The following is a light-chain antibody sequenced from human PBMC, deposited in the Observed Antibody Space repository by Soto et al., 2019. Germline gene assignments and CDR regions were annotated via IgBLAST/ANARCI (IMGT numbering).Light chain of an antibody. CDR3: QHRHN. J-gene: IGKJ3*01. Sequence: EVVLTQSPATLSLSPGDRATLSCRASQSVSIDFAWYQQKPGQAPRLLIYDASNRATGIPARFSVSGSRTDFTPTLSSLEPEDYAVYYCQHRHNFGPGTKVDI. CDR1: QSVSID. V-gene: IGKV3-11*01. CDR2: DAS.